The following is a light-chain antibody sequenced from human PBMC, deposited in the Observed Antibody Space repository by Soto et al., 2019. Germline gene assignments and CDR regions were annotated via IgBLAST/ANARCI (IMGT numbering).Light chain of an antibody. Sequence: SVLTQPPSVSGSPGQSVAISCTGTSSDVGSYNRVSWYQQPPGTAPKLIISEVSNRPSGVPDRFSGPKSGNTASLTISGLQAEDEADYYYSSFTTSDTYVFGTGTKVTVL. V-gene: IGLV2-18*02. CDR3: SSFTTSDTYV. CDR1: SSDVGSYNR. CDR2: EVS. J-gene: IGLJ1*01.